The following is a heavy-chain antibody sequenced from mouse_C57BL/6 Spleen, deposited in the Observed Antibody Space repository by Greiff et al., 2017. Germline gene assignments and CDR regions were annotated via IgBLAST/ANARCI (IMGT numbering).Heavy chain of an antibody. V-gene: IGHV1-72*01. CDR1: GYTFTSYW. D-gene: IGHD1-1*01. Sequence: QVQLQQPGAELVKPGASVKLSCKASGYTFTSYWMHWVKQRPGRGLEWIGRIDPNSGGTKYKEKFKSKATLTVDKPSSTAYMQLSSLTSEDSAVYYWARSFTTVVATGYFDVWGTGTTVTVSS. CDR2: IDPNSGGT. J-gene: IGHJ1*03. CDR3: ARSFTTVVATGYFDV.